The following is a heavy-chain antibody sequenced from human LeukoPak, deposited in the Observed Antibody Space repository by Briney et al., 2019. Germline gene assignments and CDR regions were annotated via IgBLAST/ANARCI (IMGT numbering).Heavy chain of an antibody. CDR1: GFTFSNYG. V-gene: IGHV3-30*02. CDR3: AKQNARGGTYEPVTV. Sequence: GGSLRLSCAAAGFTFSNYGMHWVRQAPGMGLEWVAFIQFDGGNRFYADSVKGRFTISRDNSKNTLSLQMNSLRVEDTAVYYCAKQNARGGTYEPVTVWGQAALVTVSS. J-gene: IGHJ4*02. CDR2: IQFDGGNR. D-gene: IGHD3-16*01.